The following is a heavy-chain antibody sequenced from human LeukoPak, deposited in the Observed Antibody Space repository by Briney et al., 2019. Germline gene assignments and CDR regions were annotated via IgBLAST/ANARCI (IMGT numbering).Heavy chain of an antibody. CDR1: GFTFSSYE. V-gene: IGHV3-48*03. J-gene: IGHJ5*02. CDR3: ARVDGSNGWLDP. Sequence: GGSLRLSCAASGFTFSSYEMNWVRQAPGKGLEWVSYISSSGSTIYYADSVKGRFTISRDNAKNTLYLQMNSLRAEDTAVYYCARVDGSNGWLDPWGQGTLVIVSS. D-gene: IGHD1-26*01. CDR2: ISSSGSTI.